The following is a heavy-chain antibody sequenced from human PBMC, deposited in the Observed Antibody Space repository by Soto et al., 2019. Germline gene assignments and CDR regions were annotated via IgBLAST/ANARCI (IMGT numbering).Heavy chain of an antibody. V-gene: IGHV3-66*01. CDR2: MYSGGSI. D-gene: IGHD6-19*01. CDR3: SEGKTVPGLFDS. Sequence: EVQLVESGGGLVQPGGSLRLSCAASGLTVSSNHMSWVRQAPGKGLEWVSIMYSGGSIYYAYYVKCGLTISRDNSKNTLYLQMSSLRAEETAVYYCSEGKTVPGLFDSWGQGTLVTVSS. J-gene: IGHJ4*02. CDR1: GLTVSSNH.